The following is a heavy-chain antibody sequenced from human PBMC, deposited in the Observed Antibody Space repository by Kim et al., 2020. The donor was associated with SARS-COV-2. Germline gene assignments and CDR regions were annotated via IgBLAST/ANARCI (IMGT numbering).Heavy chain of an antibody. J-gene: IGHJ3*02. D-gene: IGHD6-6*01. V-gene: IGHV3-23*01. CDR2: ISGSGGST. CDR1: GFTFSSYA. Sequence: GGSLRLSCAASGFTFSSYAMSWVRQAPGKGLEWVSAISGSGGSTYYADSVKGRFTISRDNSKNTLYLQMNSLRAEDTAVYYCAKDMSYSSSPPEDDAFDIWGQGTMVTVSS. CDR3: AKDMSYSSSPPEDDAFDI.